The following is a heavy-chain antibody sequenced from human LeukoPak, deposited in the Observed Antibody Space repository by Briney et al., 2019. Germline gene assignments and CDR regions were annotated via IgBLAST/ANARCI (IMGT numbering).Heavy chain of an antibody. D-gene: IGHD3-22*01. J-gene: IGHJ4*02. Sequence: SETLSLTCTVSGGSISSGGYYWSWIRQPPGKGLEWIGYIYHSGSTYYNPSLKSRVTISVDRSKNQFSLKLSSVTAADTAVYYCARHYDSSGHFDYWGQGTLVTVSS. CDR3: ARHYDSSGHFDY. CDR1: GGSISSGGYY. CDR2: IYHSGST. V-gene: IGHV4-30-2*01.